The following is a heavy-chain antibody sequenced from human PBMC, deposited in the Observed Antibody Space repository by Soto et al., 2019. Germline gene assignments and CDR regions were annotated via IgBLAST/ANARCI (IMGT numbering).Heavy chain of an antibody. CDR3: AREYCGGDCSYYYYYYGMDV. CDR1: GGSISSGGYY. J-gene: IGHJ6*02. V-gene: IGHV4-31*03. Sequence: TSETLSLTCTVSGGSISSGGYYWSWIRQHPGKGLEWIGYIYYSGSTYYNPSLKSRVTISVDTPKNQFSLKLSSVTAADTAVYYCAREYCGGDCSYYYYYYGMDVWGQGTTVTVSS. D-gene: IGHD2-21*02. CDR2: IYYSGST.